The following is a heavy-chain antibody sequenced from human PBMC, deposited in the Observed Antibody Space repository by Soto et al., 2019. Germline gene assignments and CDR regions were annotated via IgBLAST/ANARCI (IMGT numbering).Heavy chain of an antibody. CDR3: ARDRTKYCSGGSCSNWFDP. V-gene: IGHV4-31*03. CDR1: GGSISSGGYY. CDR2: IYYSGST. Sequence: QVQLQESGPGLVKPSQTLSLTCTVSGGSISSGGYYWSWIRQHPGKGLEWIGYIYYSGSTYYNPSLKSRVTISVDTSKNQFSLKLSSVTAADTAVYYCARDRTKYCSGGSCSNWFDPWGQGTLVTVSS. J-gene: IGHJ5*02. D-gene: IGHD2-15*01.